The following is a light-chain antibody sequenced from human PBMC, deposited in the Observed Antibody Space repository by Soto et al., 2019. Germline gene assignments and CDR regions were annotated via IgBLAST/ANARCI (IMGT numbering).Light chain of an antibody. J-gene: IGKJ1*01. CDR1: QSISSW. V-gene: IGKV1-5*03. CDR3: QQYNSQWT. CDR2: KAS. Sequence: EIQITQTDSTLSASVGGRVTITCRASQSISSWLAWYQQKPGRAPQILIYKASSLESGVPSRFSGSGSGTEFTLTISSLQPDDFATYYCQQYNSQWTLCHGTIVDIK.